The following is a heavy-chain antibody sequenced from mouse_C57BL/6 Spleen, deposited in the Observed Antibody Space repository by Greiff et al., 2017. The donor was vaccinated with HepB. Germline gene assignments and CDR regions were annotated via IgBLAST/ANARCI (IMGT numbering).Heavy chain of an antibody. D-gene: IGHD1-1*01. Sequence: QVQLQQSGAELVRPGASVTLSCKASGYTFTDYEMHWVKQTPVHGLEWIGAIDPETGGTAYNQKFKGKAILTADKSSSTAYMDLRSLTSEDSAVDYCTRYYGSSYWYFDVWGTGTTVTVSS. V-gene: IGHV1-15*01. J-gene: IGHJ1*03. CDR1: GYTFTDYE. CDR2: IDPETGGT. CDR3: TRYYGSSYWYFDV.